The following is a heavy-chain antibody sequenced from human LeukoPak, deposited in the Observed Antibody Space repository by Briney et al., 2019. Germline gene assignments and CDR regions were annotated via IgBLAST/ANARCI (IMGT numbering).Heavy chain of an antibody. Sequence: GGSLRLSCIASGFMFGGYDLSWVRQAPGKGLEGVGFIRNRGYAGTTEYAASVKGRFTISRDDSKSIAYLQMNSLKTEDTAVYYCTTKQWLVLDYWGQGTLVTVSS. CDR3: TTKQWLVLDY. CDR1: GFMFGGYD. CDR2: IRNRGYAGTT. V-gene: IGHV3-49*04. J-gene: IGHJ4*02. D-gene: IGHD6-19*01.